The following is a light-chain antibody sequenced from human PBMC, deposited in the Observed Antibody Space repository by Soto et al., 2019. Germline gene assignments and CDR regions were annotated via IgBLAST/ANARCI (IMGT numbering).Light chain of an antibody. J-gene: IGKJ1*01. CDR1: QTISSW. V-gene: IGKV1-5*01. CDR2: AAS. CDR3: QHYKMYSPWT. Sequence: DIQMTQSPSTQSESVGHRDTITSRASQTISSWLAWYQQKPGKAPKLLIYAASTLQSGVPSRFSGSGSGTEFTLTISSLQPDDFATYYCQHYKMYSPWTFGQGTKVDIK.